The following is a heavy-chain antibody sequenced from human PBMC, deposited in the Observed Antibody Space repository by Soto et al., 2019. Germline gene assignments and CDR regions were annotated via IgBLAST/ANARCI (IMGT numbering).Heavy chain of an antibody. CDR2: ISYDGSNK. J-gene: IGHJ4*02. V-gene: IGHV3-30*03. Sequence: GGSLRLSCAASGFTFSTYGMHWVRQAPGKGLEWVALISYDGSNKYYTDSVKDRFTISRDNSKNTLYLQMNSLRAEDTAVYYCVRGRGFLLDYWGQGALVTVSS. CDR3: VRGRGFLLDY. CDR1: GFTFSTYG.